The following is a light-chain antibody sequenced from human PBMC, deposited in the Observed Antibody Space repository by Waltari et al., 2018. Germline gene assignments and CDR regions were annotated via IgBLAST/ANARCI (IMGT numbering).Light chain of an antibody. CDR1: QSVSGSY. Sequence: VLTQSPGILSLSPGERATLSCRASQSVSGSYLAWYQQKPGQPPRLLIYGASIRATGIPDRFSGSGSGTDFYLSISRLEPEDFAVYYCQQHATSPTFGGGTRVAIK. V-gene: IGKV3-20*01. CDR2: GAS. J-gene: IGKJ4*01. CDR3: QQHATSPT.